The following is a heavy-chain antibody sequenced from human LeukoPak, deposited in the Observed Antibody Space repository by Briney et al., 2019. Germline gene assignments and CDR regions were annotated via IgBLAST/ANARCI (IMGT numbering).Heavy chain of an antibody. Sequence: PSETLSLTCTVSGGSITTHYWSWIRQPQGKGLEWIGYIYYSGSTNYNPSLKSRVTISVDTSKNQFSLKLSSVTAADTAVYYCARHVRGSYYFLDSWGQGTLVSVSS. D-gene: IGHD1-26*01. V-gene: IGHV4-59*08. CDR2: IYYSGST. CDR1: GGSITTHY. J-gene: IGHJ4*02. CDR3: ARHVRGSYYFLDS.